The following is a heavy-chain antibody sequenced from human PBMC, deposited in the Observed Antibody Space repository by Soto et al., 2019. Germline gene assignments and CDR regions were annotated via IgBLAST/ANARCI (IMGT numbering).Heavy chain of an antibody. D-gene: IGHD5-18*01. Sequence: QFTLKESGPTLMKPTQTLTLTCTFSGFSLNINGVGVGWIRQPPGKALEWLALIYWDDEKRYSPSLKSRLTTTKDISRNQVVLTMTNMDPVDTATYYWFQVGYNYGYVYHFDYWGQGTLVTVSS. J-gene: IGHJ4*02. V-gene: IGHV2-5*02. CDR2: IYWDDEK. CDR1: GFSLNINGVG. CDR3: FQVGYNYGYVYHFDY.